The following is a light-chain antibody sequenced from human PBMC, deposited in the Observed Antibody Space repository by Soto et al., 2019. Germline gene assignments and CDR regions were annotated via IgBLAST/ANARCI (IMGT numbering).Light chain of an antibody. CDR3: QQYGSSTRT. CDR2: DAS. Sequence: EIVLTQSPATLSVSPGERAPLSCRASQTVRNNYLAWYQQKPGQAPRLVIYDASSRATGIPDRFSGSGSGTDFTLTISRPQPEDLAVYCCQQYGSSTRTFGQGTKVDIK. CDR1: QTVRNNY. V-gene: IGKV3-20*01. J-gene: IGKJ1*01.